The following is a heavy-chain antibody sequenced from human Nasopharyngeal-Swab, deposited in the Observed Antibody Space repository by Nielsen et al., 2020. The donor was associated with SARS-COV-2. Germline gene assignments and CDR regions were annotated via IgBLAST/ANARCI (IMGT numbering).Heavy chain of an antibody. Sequence: GGSLRLSCAASGFTFSSYSMNWVRQAPGKGLEWASYISSSSSTIYYADSVKGRFTISRDNAKNSLYLQMNSLRAEDTAVYYCARDVVVETYYYYYMDVWGKGTTVTVSS. V-gene: IGHV3-48*01. J-gene: IGHJ6*03. CDR1: GFTFSSYS. CDR2: ISSSSSTI. CDR3: ARDVVVETYYYYYMDV. D-gene: IGHD2-2*01.